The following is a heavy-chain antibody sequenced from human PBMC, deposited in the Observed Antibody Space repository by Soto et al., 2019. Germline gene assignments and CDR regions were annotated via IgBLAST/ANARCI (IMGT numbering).Heavy chain of an antibody. D-gene: IGHD1-26*01. J-gene: IGHJ5*02. CDR2: ISSGSAYI. CDR3: ARDQGGSYDSWFDP. CDR1: FTFSMYS. Sequence: EVQVVESGGGLVKPGGSLRLSCTFTFSMYSMNWVRQAPGKGLKWVASISSGSAYIKYAESVKGRFTISRDNAKNSLHLQMNSLRAEDTAIYHCARDQGGSYDSWFDPWGQGTLVTVSS. V-gene: IGHV3-21*06.